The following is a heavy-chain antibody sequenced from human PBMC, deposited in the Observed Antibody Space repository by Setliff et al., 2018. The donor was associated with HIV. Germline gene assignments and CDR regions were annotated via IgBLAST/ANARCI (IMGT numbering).Heavy chain of an antibody. CDR3: ARGSGGYCSGGSCYFGFGLAL. Sequence: SVKVSCKASGDTFSSYSITWVRQAPGQGLGWMGGIIPIFNTANYAQKFQGRVTITADESTSTAYMELSSLGSEDTAVYYRARGSGGYCSGGSCYFGFGLALWGQGTTVTVSS. J-gene: IGHJ6*02. CDR2: IIPIFNTA. V-gene: IGHV1-69*13. CDR1: GDTFSSYS. D-gene: IGHD2-15*01.